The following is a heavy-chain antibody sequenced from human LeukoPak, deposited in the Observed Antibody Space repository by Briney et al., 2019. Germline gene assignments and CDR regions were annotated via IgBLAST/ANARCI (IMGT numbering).Heavy chain of an antibody. CDR2: ISDDGSSK. D-gene: IGHD2-2*03. CDR3: ARVDDLDAFDI. V-gene: IGHV3-30*04. J-gene: IGHJ3*02. CDR1: GFTFSNHA. Sequence: GGSLRLSCVTSGFTFSNHAMHWVRQAPGKGLEWVAVISDDGSSKYYADSVKGRFTISRDNSKNTLYLQINSLRAEDTAVYYCARVDDLDAFDIWGQGTMVTASS.